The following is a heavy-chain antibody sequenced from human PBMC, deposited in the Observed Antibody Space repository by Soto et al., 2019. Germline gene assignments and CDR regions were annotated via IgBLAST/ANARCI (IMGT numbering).Heavy chain of an antibody. CDR3: ARAGYCSGGSCYSDHYYYYYGMDV. V-gene: IGHV4-34*01. D-gene: IGHD2-15*01. CDR1: GGSFSGYY. J-gene: IGHJ6*02. Sequence: QVQLQQWGAGLLKPSETLSLTCAVYGGSFSGYYWSWIRQPPGKGLEWIGEINHSGSTNYNPSLKSRVTISVDTSKNQFSLKLSSMTAADTAVYYCARAGYCSGGSCYSDHYYYYYGMDVWGQGTTVTVSS. CDR2: INHSGST.